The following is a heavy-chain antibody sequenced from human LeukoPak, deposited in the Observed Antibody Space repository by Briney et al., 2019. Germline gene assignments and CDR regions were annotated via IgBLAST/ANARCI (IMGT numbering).Heavy chain of an antibody. Sequence: PGGSLRLSCAASGFTFSSYAMSWVRQAPGKGLEWVSAISDSGGSTYYADSVKGRFTISRDNSKNTLYLQMNSLRAEDTAVYYCAKDENQIYYYDSSGFFPFDYWGQGTLVTVSS. CDR1: GFTFSSYA. D-gene: IGHD3-22*01. CDR2: ISDSGGST. CDR3: AKDENQIYYYDSSGFFPFDY. V-gene: IGHV3-23*01. J-gene: IGHJ4*02.